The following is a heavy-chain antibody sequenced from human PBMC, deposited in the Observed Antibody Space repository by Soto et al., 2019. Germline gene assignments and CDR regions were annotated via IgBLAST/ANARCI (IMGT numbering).Heavy chain of an antibody. V-gene: IGHV3-9*01. J-gene: IGHJ4*02. CDR1: GFPFDDFV. CDR2: VSWNSGAK. Sequence: PGGSLRLSCVASGFPFDDFVMNWVRQRPGKGLEWVSSVSWNSGAKLYADSVKGRFAISRDSAKKSVYLQMNSLRPDDTAFYYCAKGVATAVPALDYWGQGTLVTVSS. D-gene: IGHD2-21*02. CDR3: AKGVATAVPALDY.